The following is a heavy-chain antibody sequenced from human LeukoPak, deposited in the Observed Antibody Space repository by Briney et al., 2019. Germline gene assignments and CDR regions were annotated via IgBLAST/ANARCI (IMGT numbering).Heavy chain of an antibody. Sequence: GGSLRLSCAASGFTFSSYEMNWVRQAPGKGLEWVSYISSSGSTIYYADSVKGRFTISRDNAKNSLYLQMNSLRAEDTAVYYCARDYRGSGTYFAFDIWGQGTQVTVSS. V-gene: IGHV3-48*03. CDR2: ISSSGSTI. CDR1: GFTFSSYE. CDR3: ARDYRGSGTYFAFDI. J-gene: IGHJ4*02. D-gene: IGHD3-10*01.